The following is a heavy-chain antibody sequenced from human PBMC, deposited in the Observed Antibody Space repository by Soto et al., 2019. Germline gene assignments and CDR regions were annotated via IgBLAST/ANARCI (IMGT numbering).Heavy chain of an antibody. D-gene: IGHD4-17*01. CDR1: GGTFSSYA. J-gene: IGHJ4*02. V-gene: IGHV1-69*13. Sequence: GASVKVSCKASGGTFSSYAISWVRQAPGQGLEWMGGTIPIFGTANYAQKFQGRVTITADESTSTAYMELSSLRSEDTAVYYCARGVIKMTTVTGFDYWGQGTLVTVSS. CDR3: ARGVIKMTTVTGFDY. CDR2: TIPIFGTA.